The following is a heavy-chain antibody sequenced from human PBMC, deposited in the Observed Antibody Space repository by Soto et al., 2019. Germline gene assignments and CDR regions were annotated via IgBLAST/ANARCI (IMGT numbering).Heavy chain of an antibody. CDR1: GFSLSTSGVG. CDR2: IYWDDDK. V-gene: IGHV2-5*02. J-gene: IGHJ4*02. Sequence: QITLKESGPTLVKPTQTLTLTCTFSGFSLSTSGVGVGWIRQPAGKALEWLALIYWDDDKRYSPSLNSRLTITKDTSKNQVVLTMTNMDHVDTATYYCTHAMLYCTGGSCTTWFDYWGQGTLVTVSS. CDR3: THAMLYCTGGSCTTWFDY. D-gene: IGHD2-15*01.